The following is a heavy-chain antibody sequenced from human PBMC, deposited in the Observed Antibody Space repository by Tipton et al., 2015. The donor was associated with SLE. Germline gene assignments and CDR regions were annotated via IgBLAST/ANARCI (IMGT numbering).Heavy chain of an antibody. J-gene: IGHJ4*02. CDR3: ARRGPERGSLGY. CDR1: GYTFTSYD. Sequence: QLMQSGPEVKKPGASVKVSCKASGYTFTSYDINWVRQATGQGLEWMGWMNPNSGNTGYAQKFQGRVTITRNTSISTAYMELSSLRSEDTAVYYCARRGPERGSLGYWGQGTLVTVSS. V-gene: IGHV1-8*03. D-gene: IGHD1-26*01. CDR2: MNPNSGNT.